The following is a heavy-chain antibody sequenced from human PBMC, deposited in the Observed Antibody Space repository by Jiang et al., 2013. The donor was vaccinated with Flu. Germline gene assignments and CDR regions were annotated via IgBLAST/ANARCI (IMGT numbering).Heavy chain of an antibody. D-gene: IGHD3-10*01. J-gene: IGHJ6*03. Sequence: SGAEVKKSGASVKVSCKASGYTFTSYAMHWVRQAPGQRLEWMGWINAGNGNTKYSQKFQGRVTITRDTSASTAYMELSSLRSEDTAVYYCARDYADLIWVDDYYYMDVWGKGTTVTVSS. CDR1: GYTFTSYA. V-gene: IGHV1-3*01. CDR3: ARDYADLIWVDDYYYMDV. CDR2: INAGNGNT.